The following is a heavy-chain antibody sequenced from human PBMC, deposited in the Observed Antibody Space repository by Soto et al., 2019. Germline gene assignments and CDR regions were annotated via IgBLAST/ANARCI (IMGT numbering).Heavy chain of an antibody. J-gene: IGHJ4*02. CDR2: INHSGST. D-gene: IGHD1-20*01. V-gene: IGHV4-34*01. CDR3: ARDGSKWKLGY. CDR1: GGSFSGYY. Sequence: PSETLSLTYAVYGGSFSGYYWSWIREPPGKGLEWIGEINHSGSTNYNPSLKSRVTISVDTSKNQFPLKLSSVTAADTAVYYCARDGSKWKLGYWGQGTLVTVSS.